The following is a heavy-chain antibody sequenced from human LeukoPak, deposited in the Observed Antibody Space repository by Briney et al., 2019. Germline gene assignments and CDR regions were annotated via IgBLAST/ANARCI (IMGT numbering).Heavy chain of an antibody. CDR3: ARDFRSSSGGDFFDY. J-gene: IGHJ4*02. D-gene: IGHD6-13*01. Sequence: SQTLSLTCTVSGGSISSGDYYWSWIRQPPGKGLEWIGYIYYSGSTCYNPSLKSRVTISVDTSKNQFSLKLSSVTAADTAVYYCARDFRSSSGGDFFDYWGQGTLVTVSS. CDR2: IYYSGST. CDR1: GGSISSGDYY. V-gene: IGHV4-30-4*08.